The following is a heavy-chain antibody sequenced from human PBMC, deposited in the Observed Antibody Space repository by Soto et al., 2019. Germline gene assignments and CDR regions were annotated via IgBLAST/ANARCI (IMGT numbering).Heavy chain of an antibody. CDR2: IKSKTDGGTT. CDR1: GFTFSNAL. CDR3: TTDISYYDSSAPIMGYFQH. V-gene: IGHV3-15*01. D-gene: IGHD3-22*01. J-gene: IGHJ1*01. Sequence: GGSLRLSCAASGFTFSNALMSWVRQAPGKGLEWVGRIKSKTDGGTTDYAAPVKGRFTISRDDSKTTLYLQMNSLKTEDTAVYYCTTDISYYDSSAPIMGYFQHWGQGTLVTVSS.